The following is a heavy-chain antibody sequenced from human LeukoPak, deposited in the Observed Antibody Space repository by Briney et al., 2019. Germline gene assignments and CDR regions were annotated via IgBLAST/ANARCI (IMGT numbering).Heavy chain of an antibody. D-gene: IGHD2-8*01. J-gene: IGHJ4*02. CDR3: ATDCTNGVCTTFDY. Sequence: ASVKVSCKASGYTFTDFGISWLRQAPGQGLEWMGWISAYNGKREYVQKFQGRVTITADKSTSTAYMELSSLRSEDTAVYYCATDCTNGVCTTFDYWGQGTLVTVSS. CDR1: GYTFTDFG. CDR2: ISAYNGKR. V-gene: IGHV1-18*01.